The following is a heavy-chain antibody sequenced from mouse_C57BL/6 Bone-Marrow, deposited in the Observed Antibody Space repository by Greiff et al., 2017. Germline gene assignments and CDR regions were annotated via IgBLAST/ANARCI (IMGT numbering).Heavy chain of an antibody. V-gene: IGHV1-76*01. J-gene: IGHJ1*03. CDR2: IYPGSGTT. CDR1: GYTFTDYY. D-gene: IGHD1-1*01. CDR3: SSYYGRSYGYFDV. Sequence: QVQLQQSGAELVRPGASVTLSCKASGYTFTDYYINWVKQRPGPGLEWIAKIYPGSGTTYYNEKFKGKAPLTADKSSSTAYMQLSSLKSEDYAVDFCSSYYGRSYGYFDVWGTGTTVTVSS.